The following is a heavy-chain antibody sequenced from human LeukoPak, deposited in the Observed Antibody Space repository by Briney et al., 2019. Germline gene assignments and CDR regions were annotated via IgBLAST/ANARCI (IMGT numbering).Heavy chain of an antibody. J-gene: IGHJ4*02. D-gene: IGHD6-6*01. V-gene: IGHV4-59*12. CDR3: ARDLTSYSSSALGY. CDR2: IYHTGST. Sequence: SETLSLTCTVSGGSISSYYWSWIRQPPGRGLEWIGYIYHTGSTNYNPSLRSRVTISLDTSKNQFSLKLSSVTAADTAVYYCARDLTSYSSSALGYWGQGTLVTVSS. CDR1: GGSISSYY.